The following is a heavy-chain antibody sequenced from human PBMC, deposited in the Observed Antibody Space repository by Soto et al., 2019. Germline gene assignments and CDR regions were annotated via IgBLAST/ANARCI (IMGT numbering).Heavy chain of an antibody. CDR3: ARMLYDYVWGSYRPAHYYYGMDV. Sequence: PGGSLRLSCAAYGFTFSSYGMHWVRQAPGKGLEWVAVIWYDGSNKYYADSVKGRFTISRDNSKNTLYLQMNSLRAEDTAVYYCARMLYDYVWGSYRPAHYYYGMDVWGQGTTVTVSS. CDR2: IWYDGSNK. V-gene: IGHV3-33*01. CDR1: GFTFSSYG. J-gene: IGHJ6*02. D-gene: IGHD3-16*02.